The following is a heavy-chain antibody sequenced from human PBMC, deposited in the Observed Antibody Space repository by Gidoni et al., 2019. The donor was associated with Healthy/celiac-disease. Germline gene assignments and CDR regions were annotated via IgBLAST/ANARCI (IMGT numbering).Heavy chain of an antibody. CDR3: GLEGDIVVVPATQLFDY. D-gene: IGHD2-2*01. J-gene: IGHJ4*02. Sequence: EVQLVESGGGLVRPGGSLSLSCAAPGFPVARYAMRWVRQAPGRGLEWVSAISGSGGSTYYADSVKGRFTISRDNSKNTLYLQMNSLRAEDTAVYYCGLEGDIVVVPATQLFDYWGQGTLVTVSS. V-gene: IGHV3-23*04. CDR1: GFPVARYA. CDR2: ISGSGGST.